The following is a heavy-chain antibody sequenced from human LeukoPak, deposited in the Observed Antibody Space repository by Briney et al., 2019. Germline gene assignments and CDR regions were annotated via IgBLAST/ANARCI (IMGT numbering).Heavy chain of an antibody. Sequence: GGSLRLSCAASGFTFSSYWMSWVRQAPGKGLEWVANIKQDGSEKYYVDSVKGRFTISRENAKNSLYLQMNSLRAEDTAVYYCAREAHYDSSGHYDYWGQGTLVTVSS. CDR2: IKQDGSEK. CDR3: AREAHYDSSGHYDY. D-gene: IGHD3-22*01. J-gene: IGHJ4*02. CDR1: GFTFSSYW. V-gene: IGHV3-7*03.